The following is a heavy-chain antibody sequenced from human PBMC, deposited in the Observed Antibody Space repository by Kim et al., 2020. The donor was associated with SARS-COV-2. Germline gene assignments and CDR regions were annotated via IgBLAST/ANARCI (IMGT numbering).Heavy chain of an antibody. V-gene: IGHV6-1*01. J-gene: IGHJ6*02. D-gene: IGHD2-21*01. CDR2: N. Sequence: NDYAVSVKSRITINPDTSKNQVSLQLNSVTPEDTAVYYCARDIPYYGMDVWGQGTTVTVSS. CDR3: ARDIPYYGMDV.